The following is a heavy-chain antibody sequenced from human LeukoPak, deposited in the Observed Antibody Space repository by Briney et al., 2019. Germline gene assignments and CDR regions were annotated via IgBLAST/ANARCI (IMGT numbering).Heavy chain of an antibody. CDR2: IIPIFGTA. Sequence: ASVKVSCKASGGTFSSYAISWVRQAPGQGLEWMGGIIPIFGTANYAQKFQGRVTITADKSTSTAYMELSRLRSDDTAVYYCARGDYYDILTGPPQYYYYYYMDVWGKGTTVTVSS. D-gene: IGHD3-9*01. CDR3: ARGDYYDILTGPPQYYYYYYMDV. V-gene: IGHV1-69*06. J-gene: IGHJ6*03. CDR1: GGTFSSYA.